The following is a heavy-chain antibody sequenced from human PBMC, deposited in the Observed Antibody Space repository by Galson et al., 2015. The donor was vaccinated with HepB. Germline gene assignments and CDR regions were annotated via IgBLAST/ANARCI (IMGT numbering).Heavy chain of an antibody. CDR3: AKVGSSGSSGDY. CDR2: TSGSGGST. Sequence: SLRLSCAASGFTFSSYAMSWVRQAPGKGLEWVSATSGSGGSTYYADSVKGRFTISRDNSKNTLYLQMNSLRAEDTAVYYCAKVGSSGSSGDYWGQRTLVTVSS. CDR1: GFTFSSYA. J-gene: IGHJ4*02. D-gene: IGHD3-22*01. V-gene: IGHV3-23*01.